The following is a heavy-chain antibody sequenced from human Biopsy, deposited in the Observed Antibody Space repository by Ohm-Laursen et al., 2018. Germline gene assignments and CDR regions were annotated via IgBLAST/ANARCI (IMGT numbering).Heavy chain of an antibody. CDR3: AIEGGTYSKPFDY. V-gene: IGHV3-23*01. J-gene: IGHJ4*02. D-gene: IGHD1-26*01. CDR1: GFTFSRYA. CDR2: ISGSGRT. Sequence: SLRLSCAAFGFTFSRYAMGWVRQAPGKGLEWVSAISGSGRTYYADSVKGRFTISRDNSKNTLFLQLSSLRAEDTAVYYCAIEGGTYSKPFDYWGQGSQVIVSS.